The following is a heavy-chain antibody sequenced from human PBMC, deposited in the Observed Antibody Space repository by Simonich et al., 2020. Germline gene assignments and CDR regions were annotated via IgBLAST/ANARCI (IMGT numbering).Heavy chain of an antibody. D-gene: IGHD5-12*01. CDR2: ISISSSTQ. CDR3: ARDSSYYAFDI. CDR1: GFTFSSYS. J-gene: IGHJ3*02. Sequence: EVQLVESGGGLVQPGGSLRLSCAASGFTFSSYSMNWVRQAPGKGLEWVSYISISSSTQYNADAVKGRCTNSRDNAKNSLYLQMNSLRAEDTAVYYCARDSSYYAFDIWGQGTMVTVSS. V-gene: IGHV3-48*01.